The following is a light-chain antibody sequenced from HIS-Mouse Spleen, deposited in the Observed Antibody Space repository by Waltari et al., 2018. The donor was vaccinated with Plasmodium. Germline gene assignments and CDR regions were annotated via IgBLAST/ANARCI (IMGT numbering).Light chain of an antibody. Sequence: DIQMTQSPSTLSASLGDSVTITCRASQSISSWLAWYQQKPGKAHKLLIYKASSLESGVPSRFSGSGSGTEFTLTISSLQPDDFATYYCQQYNSYSYTFGQGTKLEIK. CDR2: KAS. CDR1: QSISSW. CDR3: QQYNSYSYT. J-gene: IGKJ2*01. V-gene: IGKV1-5*03.